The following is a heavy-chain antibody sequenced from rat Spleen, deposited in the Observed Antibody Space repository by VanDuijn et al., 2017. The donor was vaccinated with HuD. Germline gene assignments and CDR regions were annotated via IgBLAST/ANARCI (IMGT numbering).Heavy chain of an antibody. V-gene: IGHV5-17*01. CDR1: GFTFSDHA. Sequence: EVQLVESGGGLVQPGRSLKLSCAASGFTFSDHAMAWVRQAPTKGLDWVANIIFDGSGSYYRESVKGRFIISRDNAKNTQYLQMDSLRYEDTATYYCARVGTWVSRFAYWGQGTLVTVSS. CDR2: IIFDGSGS. D-gene: IGHD1-4*01. J-gene: IGHJ3*01. CDR3: ARVGTWVSRFAY.